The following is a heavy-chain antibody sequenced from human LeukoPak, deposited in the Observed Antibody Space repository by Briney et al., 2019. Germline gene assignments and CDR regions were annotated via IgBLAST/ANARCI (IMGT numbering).Heavy chain of an antibody. CDR2: IRDSNSLR. V-gene: IGHV3-48*01. Sequence: PGGSLRLSCAASGFTFSSYSMNWVRQAPGKGLEWVSYIRDSNSLRHFADSVKGRFTISRDNAKNSLYPQMTSLRAEDTAVYYCARGGVYFDYWGQGTLVTVSS. CDR1: GFTFSSYS. D-gene: IGHD3-16*01. J-gene: IGHJ4*02. CDR3: ARGGVYFDY.